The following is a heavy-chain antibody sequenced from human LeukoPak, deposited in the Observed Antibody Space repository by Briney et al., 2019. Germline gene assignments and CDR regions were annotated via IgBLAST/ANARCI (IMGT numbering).Heavy chain of an antibody. D-gene: IGHD2-15*01. V-gene: IGHV3-33*01. J-gene: IGHJ4*02. CDR1: VFTFNNQG. Sequence: GGSLRLSCAASVFTFNNQGMDWVRQAPGKGLGWVPVVWYDGNNKSYAASVKGRFTIYRDNSKQTLYLQMNSWRAEDPAVYDCGRWGGAKGFDYWGQGTLVTVSS. CDR3: GRWGGAKGFDY. CDR2: VWYDGNNK.